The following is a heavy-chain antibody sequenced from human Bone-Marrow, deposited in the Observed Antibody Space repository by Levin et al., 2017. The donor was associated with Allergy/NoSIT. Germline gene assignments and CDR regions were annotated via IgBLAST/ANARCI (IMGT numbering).Heavy chain of an antibody. CDR3: ARDDGAAAGIAFDY. Sequence: GESLKISCKASGYTFTSYGISWVRQAPGQGLEWMGWISAYNGNTNYAQKLQGRVTMTTDTSTSTAYMELRSLRSDDTAVYYCARDDGAAAGIAFDYWGQGTLVTVSS. D-gene: IGHD6-13*01. V-gene: IGHV1-18*01. CDR2: ISAYNGNT. J-gene: IGHJ4*02. CDR1: GYTFTSYG.